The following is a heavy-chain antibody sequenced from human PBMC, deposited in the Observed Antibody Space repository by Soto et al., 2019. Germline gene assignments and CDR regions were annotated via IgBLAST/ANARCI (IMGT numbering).Heavy chain of an antibody. V-gene: IGHV4-59*01. CDR2: VYYSGST. Sequence: PSETLCLTCSVSGGSIANYYWSWIRQAPGKGLEWIGYVYYSGSTNYNPSLKSRVNMPVDTSSNLYYLELTALAAAYPAIYYCARNLNHYNLLKWFGPGGQG. CDR1: GGSIANYY. D-gene: IGHD2-21*01. J-gene: IGHJ5*02. CDR3: ARNLNHYNLLKWFGP.